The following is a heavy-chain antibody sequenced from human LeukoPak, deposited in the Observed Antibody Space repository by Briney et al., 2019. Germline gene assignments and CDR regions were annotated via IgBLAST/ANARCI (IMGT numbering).Heavy chain of an antibody. D-gene: IGHD3-10*01. Sequence: PGGSLRLSCAASGFTFSSYAMSWVRQAPGKGLEWVSAISGSGGSTYYADSVKGRFTISRDNSKNTLYLQMNSLRAEDTAVYYCANMLQTVRRSGPRVYWGQGTLVTVSS. J-gene: IGHJ4*02. V-gene: IGHV3-23*01. CDR1: GFTFSSYA. CDR3: ANMLQTVRRSGPRVY. CDR2: ISGSGGST.